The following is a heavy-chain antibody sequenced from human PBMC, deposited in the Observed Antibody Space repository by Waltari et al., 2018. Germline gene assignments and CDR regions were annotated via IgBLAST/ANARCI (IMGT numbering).Heavy chain of an antibody. Sequence: EVQLVQSGAEVKKPGATVKISCKVSGYTFTDYYMHWVQQAPGKGLEWMGLVDPEDGETIYAEKFKCRVTIPADTATDTAYMERSRLRSEDPAVYYCHMTTVTTHYLGYGRQGTLVTVSS. CDR3: HMTTVTTHYLGY. J-gene: IGHJ4*02. D-gene: IGHD4-17*01. V-gene: IGHV1-69-2*01. CDR2: VDPEDGET. CDR1: GYTFTDYY.